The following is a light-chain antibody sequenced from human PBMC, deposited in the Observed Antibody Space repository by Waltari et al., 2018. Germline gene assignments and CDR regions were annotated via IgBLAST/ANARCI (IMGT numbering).Light chain of an antibody. CDR2: GAS. CDR1: RNVGTS. Sequence: EIVMTQSPATLSVSPGERATLSCRARRNVGTSLAWYQQKPGQAPRLLIYGASTRATGTPDRFSGSGSGTEFTLTISSLQSEDFVVYYCQQYNYWPPAYTFGQGTKLEIK. V-gene: IGKV3-15*01. J-gene: IGKJ2*01. CDR3: QQYNYWPPAYT.